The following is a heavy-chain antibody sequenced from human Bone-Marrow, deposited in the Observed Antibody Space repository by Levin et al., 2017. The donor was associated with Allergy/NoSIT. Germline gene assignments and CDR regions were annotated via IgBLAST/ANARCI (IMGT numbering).Heavy chain of an antibody. CDR2: ISGSGDST. V-gene: IGHV3-23*01. D-gene: IGHD3-3*02. CDR3: AKAFPWFDP. Sequence: AGGSLRLSCAASGFIFTSYAMSWVRQAPGKGLEWVSAISGSGDSTHYADSVKGRFTTSRDNSKNTLYLQMNSLRAEDTAVYYCAKAFPWFDPWGQGTLVTVSS. J-gene: IGHJ5*02. CDR1: GFIFTSYA.